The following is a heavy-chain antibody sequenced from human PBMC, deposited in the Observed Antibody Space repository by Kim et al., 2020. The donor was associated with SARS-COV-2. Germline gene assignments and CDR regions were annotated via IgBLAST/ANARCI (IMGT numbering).Heavy chain of an antibody. CDR1: GFTFSSYA. CDR2: ITDDGTTT. D-gene: IGHD4-4*01. Sequence: GGSLRLSCAASGFTFSSYAMTWVRQAPGKGLEWVSVITDDGTTTYYADSVRGRFTISRDNSKNTLYLQMNSLRAEDTAVFYCAKVVSNYRYNYFGLDVWGQGTTVSVSS. V-gene: IGHV3-23*01. J-gene: IGHJ6*02. CDR3: AKVVSNYRYNYFGLDV.